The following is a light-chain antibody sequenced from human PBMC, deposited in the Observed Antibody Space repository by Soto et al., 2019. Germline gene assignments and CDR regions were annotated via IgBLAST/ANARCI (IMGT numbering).Light chain of an antibody. CDR2: QDT. J-gene: IGLJ2*01. V-gene: IGLV3-1*01. CDR1: KLGDKY. CDR3: QAWDSSTAYVV. Sequence: SYELTQPPSVSVSPGQTASITCSGDKLGDKYAWWYQQKAGQSPVLVIYQDTKRPSGIPERFSGSNSGNTATLTISGTQGMDEADYYCQAWDSSTAYVVFGGVTKLTVL.